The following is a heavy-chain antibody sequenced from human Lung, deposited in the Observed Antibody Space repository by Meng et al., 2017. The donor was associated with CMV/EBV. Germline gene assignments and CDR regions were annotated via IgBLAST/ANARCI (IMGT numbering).Heavy chain of an antibody. CDR1: GFRFDDYG. Sequence: GGSXRLXCAASGFRFDDYGMHWVRQTPGKGLEWVAIIRHDGTNKFYGASVKGRFTISRDNSKSTVYLQMNSLRPEETALYYCAKDLLLFGGPNAYFDQWGQGTLVT. J-gene: IGHJ4*02. CDR2: IRHDGTNK. D-gene: IGHD3-16*01. CDR3: AKDLLLFGGPNAYFDQ. V-gene: IGHV3-30*02.